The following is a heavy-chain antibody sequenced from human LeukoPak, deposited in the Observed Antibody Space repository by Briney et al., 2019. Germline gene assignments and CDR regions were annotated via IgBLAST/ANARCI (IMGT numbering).Heavy chain of an antibody. CDR1: GGTFSSYT. V-gene: IGHV1-69*02. J-gene: IGHJ4*02. D-gene: IGHD2-21*01. CDR3: AESGAYCGGDCYSGSFDY. Sequence: SVKVSCKASGGTFSSYTISWVRQAPGQGLEWMGRIIPILGIANYAQKFQGRVTITADKSTSTAYMELSSLRSEDTAVYHCAESGAYCGGDCYSGSFDYWGQGTLVTVSS. CDR2: IIPILGIA.